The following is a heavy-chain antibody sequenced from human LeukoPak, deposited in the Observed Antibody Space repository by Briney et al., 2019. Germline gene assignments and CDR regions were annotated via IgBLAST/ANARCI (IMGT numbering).Heavy chain of an antibody. CDR2: IFYKGYT. Sequence: SETLSLTCTVSDVNIYDYYWSWIRQPPGEGLEWIGYIFYKGYTNYNPSLKGRVTTSMDTSKNQFFLKLTSVTAADTAVYYCASTPLSDIDAWGQGIMVIVSS. CDR1: DVNIYDYY. J-gene: IGHJ3*01. V-gene: IGHV4-59*01. CDR3: ASTPLSDIDA.